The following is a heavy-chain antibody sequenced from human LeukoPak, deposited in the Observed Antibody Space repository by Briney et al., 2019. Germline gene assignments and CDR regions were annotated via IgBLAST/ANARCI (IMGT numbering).Heavy chain of an antibody. CDR2: INHSGST. J-gene: IGHJ5*02. V-gene: IGHV4-34*01. D-gene: IGHD2-21*02. Sequence: SETLSLTCTVSGGSISTYYWSWIRQPPGKGLEWIGEINHSGSTYYNPSLKSRVTISVDTSKNQFSLKLSSVTAADTAVYYCARQIRETVVTATPNWFDPWGQGTLVTVSS. CDR1: GGSISTYY. CDR3: ARQIRETVVTATPNWFDP.